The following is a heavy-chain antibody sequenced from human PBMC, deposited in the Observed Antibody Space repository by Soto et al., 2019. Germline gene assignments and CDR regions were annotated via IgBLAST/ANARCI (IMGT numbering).Heavy chain of an antibody. CDR2: VSSSGNS. CDR3: GGLLTSIYNYFGS. V-gene: IGHV4-31*03. J-gene: IGHJ4*02. Sequence: SVTLSLTCTVSGDSISSATHYWNWIRQHPGKGLEWIGYVSSSGNSYYSPSLKSRVFMSVETSKNLFSLKLSSVTPADTAMYFCGGLLTSIYNYFGSWGQGTLVGVSS. D-gene: IGHD1-26*01. CDR1: GDSISSATHY.